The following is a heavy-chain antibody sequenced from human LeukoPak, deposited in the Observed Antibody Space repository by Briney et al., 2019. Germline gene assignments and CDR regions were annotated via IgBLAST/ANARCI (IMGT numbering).Heavy chain of an antibody. D-gene: IGHD3-10*02. CDR2: ISYDGSNK. CDR1: GFTSSSYA. V-gene: IGHV3-30-3*01. CDR3: ARDRHTTMYQADV. Sequence: GGSLRLSCAAAGFTSSSYAMHWVRQAPGKGLGWVAVISYDGSNKYYADSVKGRFTISRDNSKNTLYLQMNSLRAEDTAVYYCARDRHTTMYQADVWGQGTTVTVSS. J-gene: IGHJ6*02.